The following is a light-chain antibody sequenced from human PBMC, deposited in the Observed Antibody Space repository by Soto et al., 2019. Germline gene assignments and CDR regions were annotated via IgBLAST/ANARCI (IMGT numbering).Light chain of an antibody. CDR1: QSVSSY. CDR3: QQRSNWPPST. J-gene: IGKJ4*01. V-gene: IGKV3-11*01. Sequence: EIVLTQSPATLSLSPGGRATLSCRASQSVSSYLAWYQQKPGQAPRLLIYDASNRATGIPARFSGSGSGTDFTLTISSLEPEDFAVYYCQQRSNWPPSTFGGGTKVDIK. CDR2: DAS.